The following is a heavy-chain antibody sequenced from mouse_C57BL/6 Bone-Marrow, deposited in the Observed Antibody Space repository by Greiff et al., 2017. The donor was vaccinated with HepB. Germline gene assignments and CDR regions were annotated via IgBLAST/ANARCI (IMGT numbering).Heavy chain of an antibody. CDR2: IDPSDSYT. CDR1: GYTFTSYW. Sequence: VQLQQPGAELVRPGTSVKLSCKASGYTFTSYWMHWVKQRPGQGLEWIGVIDPSDSYTNYNQKFKGKATLTVDTSSSTAYMQLSSLTSEDSAVYYCAKDYGKAMDYWGQGTSVTVSS. V-gene: IGHV1-59*01. J-gene: IGHJ4*01. D-gene: IGHD1-1*01. CDR3: AKDYGKAMDY.